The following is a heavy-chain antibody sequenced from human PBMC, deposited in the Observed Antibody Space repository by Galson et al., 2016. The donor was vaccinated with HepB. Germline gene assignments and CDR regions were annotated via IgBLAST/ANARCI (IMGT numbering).Heavy chain of an antibody. CDR2: IYHKGTT. CDR1: GYFISEGYY. Sequence: SETLSLTCVVSGYFISEGYYWGWIRQSPGKGLDWIGHIYHKGTTYYNPSLKSRVTISVDTAKNQFSLKLRSVSVADTAVYFCARIVLGSRDLDNWGQGTLGTVSS. D-gene: IGHD3-16*01. CDR3: ARIVLGSRDLDN. J-gene: IGHJ4*02. V-gene: IGHV4-38-2*01.